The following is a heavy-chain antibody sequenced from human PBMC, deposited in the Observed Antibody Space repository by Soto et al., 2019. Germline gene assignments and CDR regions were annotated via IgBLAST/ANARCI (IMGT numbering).Heavy chain of an antibody. Sequence: PGGSLRLSCAASGFTFSSYAMSWVLQAPGKGLEWVSAISGSGGSTYYADSVKGRFTISRDNSKNTLYLQMNSLRAEDTAVYYCAKFKQWLYYFDYWGQGTLVTVSS. CDR1: GFTFSSYA. CDR2: ISGSGGST. CDR3: AKFKQWLYYFDY. V-gene: IGHV3-23*01. J-gene: IGHJ4*02. D-gene: IGHD6-19*01.